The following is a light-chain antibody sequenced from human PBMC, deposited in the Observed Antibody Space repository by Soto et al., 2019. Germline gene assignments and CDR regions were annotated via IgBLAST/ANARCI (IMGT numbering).Light chain of an antibody. V-gene: IGKV1-39*01. Sequence: DIHITQSPSSLSASVGDRVTVTCRTSQNIYNYLNWYQQKPGKAPKLLIYAASSVQSGVPLRFSGSGSGTEFTLTISSLQPDDFATYYCQQYQLYPWTFGQGTKVDIK. CDR1: QNIYNY. CDR3: QQYQLYPWT. CDR2: AAS. J-gene: IGKJ1*01.